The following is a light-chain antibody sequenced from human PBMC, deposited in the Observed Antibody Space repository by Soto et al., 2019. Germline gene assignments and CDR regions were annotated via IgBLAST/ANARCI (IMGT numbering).Light chain of an antibody. CDR2: RNN. CDR3: AAWDDSLSAWV. CDR1: SSSVGITY. Sequence: QSVLTQPPSASGTPGQRVTISCSGSSSSVGITYVYWYQQLPGTAPKLLIYRNNQRPSGVPDRFSGSKSGTSASLAISGLRSADEADYYCAAWDDSLSAWVVGGGTKVTVL. V-gene: IGLV1-47*01. J-gene: IGLJ3*02.